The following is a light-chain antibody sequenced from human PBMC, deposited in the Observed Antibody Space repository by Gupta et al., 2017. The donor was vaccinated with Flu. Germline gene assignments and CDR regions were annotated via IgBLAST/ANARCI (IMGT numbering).Light chain of an antibody. Sequence: EIVMTQSPATLSVSPGERATLSCRASQSVSSNLAWYQQKPGQAPRLLIYGASTRATGIPARFSGSGSGTEFTLTISSLQSEDFAVYYSQQYNTWPLTFGGGTKVEIK. CDR2: GAS. J-gene: IGKJ4*01. V-gene: IGKV3-15*01. CDR3: QQYNTWPLT. CDR1: QSVSSN.